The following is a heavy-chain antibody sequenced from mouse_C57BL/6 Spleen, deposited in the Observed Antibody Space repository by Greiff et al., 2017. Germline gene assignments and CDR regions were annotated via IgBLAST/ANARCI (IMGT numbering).Heavy chain of an antibody. CDR2: INPNNGGT. D-gene: IGHD3-2*02. V-gene: IGHV1-18*01. Sequence: EVQGVESGPELVKPGASVKIPCKASGYTFTDYNMDWVKQSHGKSLEWIGDINPNNGGTIYNQKFKGKATLTVDKSSSTAYMELRSLTSEDTAVYYCARSLDSSGYPYYAMDYWGQGTSVTVSS. CDR1: GYTFTDYN. J-gene: IGHJ4*01. CDR3: ARSLDSSGYPYYAMDY.